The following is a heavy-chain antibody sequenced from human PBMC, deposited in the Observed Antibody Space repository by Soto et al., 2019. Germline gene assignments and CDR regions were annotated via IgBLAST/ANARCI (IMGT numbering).Heavy chain of an antibody. CDR1: GDSVSSDSAA. J-gene: IGHJ6*02. CDR2: TYYRSKWYN. Sequence: SQTLSLTCAISGDSVSSDSAAWNWIRQSPSRGLEWLGRTYYRSKWYNDYAVSVKSRITINPDTSKNQFSLQLNSVTPKDTAVYYCARVKGKAVAAEMDVWGQGTTVTVSS. CDR3: ARVKGKAVAAEMDV. V-gene: IGHV6-1*01. D-gene: IGHD6-19*01.